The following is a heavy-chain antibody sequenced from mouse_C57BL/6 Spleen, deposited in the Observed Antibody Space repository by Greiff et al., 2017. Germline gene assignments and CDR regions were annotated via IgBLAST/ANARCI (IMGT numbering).Heavy chain of an antibody. Sequence: VKLMESGPELVKPGASVKISCKASGYSFTSYYIHWVKQRPGQGLEWIGWIYPGSGNTKYNEKFKGKATLTADTSSSTAYMQLSSLTSEDSAVYYCARLITTVVAPYAMDYWGQGTSVTVSS. CDR3: ARLITTVVAPYAMDY. V-gene: IGHV1-66*01. D-gene: IGHD1-1*01. J-gene: IGHJ4*01. CDR1: GYSFTSYY. CDR2: IYPGSGNT.